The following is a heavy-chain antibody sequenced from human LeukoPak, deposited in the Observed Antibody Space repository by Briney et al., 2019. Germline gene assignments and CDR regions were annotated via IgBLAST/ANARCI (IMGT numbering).Heavy chain of an antibody. V-gene: IGHV4-34*01. CDR2: IYYSGST. J-gene: IGHJ4*02. CDR3: ARPGVYCSSTSCPFDY. Sequence: SETLSLTCAVYGGSFSGYYWSWIRQSPGKGLEWIGSIYYSGSTYYNPSLKSRVTISVDTSKNQFSLKLSSVTAADTAVYYCARPGVYCSSTSCPFDYWGQGTLVTVSS. CDR1: GGSFSGYY. D-gene: IGHD2-2*01.